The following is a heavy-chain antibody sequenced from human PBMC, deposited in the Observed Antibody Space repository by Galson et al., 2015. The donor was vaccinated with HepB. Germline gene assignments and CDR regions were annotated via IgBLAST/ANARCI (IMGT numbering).Heavy chain of an antibody. Sequence: SLRLSCAGSGFIFSHYIMSWVRQAPGKGLEWVSSTTSDSGYISYGASVRGRFTISRDNAKASLYLQMNGLRSEDTAVYYCARASGDYHAIPEYWGQGTLVSVSS. CDR3: ARASGDYHAIPEY. D-gene: IGHD2-21*01. CDR2: TTSDSGYI. V-gene: IGHV3-21*01. CDR1: GFIFSHYI. J-gene: IGHJ4*02.